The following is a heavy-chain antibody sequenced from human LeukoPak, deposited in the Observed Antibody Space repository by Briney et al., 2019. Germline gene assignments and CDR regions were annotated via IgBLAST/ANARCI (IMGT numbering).Heavy chain of an antibody. CDR1: GFIFSDYS. CDR3: ARGVRRYCSGGSCYHDY. V-gene: IGHV3-21*06. J-gene: IGHJ4*02. CDR2: ISSSSAYI. D-gene: IGHD2-15*01. Sequence: GGSLRLSCVASGFIFSDYSMDWVRQAPGKGLEWVSSISSSSAYIFYSDSVKGRFTISRDNAQSSLYLQMNSLRAGDTAVYYCARGVRRYCSGGSCYHDYWGQGTLVTVSS.